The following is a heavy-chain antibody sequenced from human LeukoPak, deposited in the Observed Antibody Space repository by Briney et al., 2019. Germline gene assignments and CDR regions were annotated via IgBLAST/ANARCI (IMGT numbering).Heavy chain of an antibody. V-gene: IGHV3-53*01. Sequence: PGGSLRLSRAASGFTVSSNYMSWVRQAPGKGLEWVSVIYSGGSTYYADSVKGRFTISRDNSKNTLYLQMNSLRAEDTAVYYCARDFGGYDFAFDYWGQGTLVTVSS. J-gene: IGHJ4*02. CDR3: ARDFGGYDFAFDY. CDR1: GFTVSSNY. D-gene: IGHD5-12*01. CDR2: IYSGGST.